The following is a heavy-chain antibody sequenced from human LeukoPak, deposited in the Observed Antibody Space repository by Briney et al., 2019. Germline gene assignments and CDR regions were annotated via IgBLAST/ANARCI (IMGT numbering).Heavy chain of an antibody. V-gene: IGHV4-59*01. D-gene: IGHD1-26*01. CDR1: GGSISSYY. J-gene: IGHJ4*02. CDR2: IYYSGST. CDR3: ARVRRGSYFPNEPFDY. Sequence: SETLSLTCTVSGGSISSYYWSWIRQPPGKGLEWIGYIYYSGSTNYNPSLKSRVTISVDTSKNQFSLKLSSVTAADTAVYYCARVRRGSYFPNEPFDYWGQGTLVTVSS.